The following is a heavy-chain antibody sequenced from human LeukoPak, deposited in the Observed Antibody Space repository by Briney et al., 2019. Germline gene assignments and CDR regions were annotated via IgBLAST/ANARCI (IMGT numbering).Heavy chain of an antibody. D-gene: IGHD3-3*01. CDR3: AATIFGVVIKDYMDV. CDR2: IYHSGST. J-gene: IGHJ6*03. CDR1: GYSISSGYY. V-gene: IGHV4-38-2*02. Sequence: PSETLSLTCTVSGYSISSGYYWGWIRQPPGKGLEWIGSIYHSGSTYYNPSLKSRVTISVDTSKNQFSLKLSSVTAADTAVYYCAATIFGVVIKDYMDVWGKGTTVTVSS.